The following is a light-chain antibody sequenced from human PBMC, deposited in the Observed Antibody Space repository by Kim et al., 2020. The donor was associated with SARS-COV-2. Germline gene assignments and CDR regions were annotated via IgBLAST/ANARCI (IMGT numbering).Light chain of an antibody. CDR1: GGDVGGYNY. J-gene: IGLJ2*01. Sequence: GPYVTSSGAGPGGDVGGYNYVSWYQQPPGKAPKLMIYEVCKRPSGVPDRFSGSKSGNTASLTVSGLQAEDEADYYCSSYAGSNNLVFGGGTQLTVL. CDR3: SSYAGSNNLV. CDR2: EVC. V-gene: IGLV2-8*01.